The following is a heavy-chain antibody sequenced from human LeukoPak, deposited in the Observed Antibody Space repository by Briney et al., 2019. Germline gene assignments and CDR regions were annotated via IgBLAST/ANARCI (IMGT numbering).Heavy chain of an antibody. CDR2: ISGSGGST. J-gene: IGHJ4*02. V-gene: IGHV3-23*01. Sequence: GGSLRLSCAASGFTFSSYAMRWVRQAPGKGLEWVSAISGSGGSTYYADSVKGRFTISRDNSKNTLYLQMNSLRAEDTAVYYCAKGDYGSGSYYDYWGQGTLVTVSS. D-gene: IGHD3-10*01. CDR3: AKGDYGSGSYYDY. CDR1: GFTFSSYA.